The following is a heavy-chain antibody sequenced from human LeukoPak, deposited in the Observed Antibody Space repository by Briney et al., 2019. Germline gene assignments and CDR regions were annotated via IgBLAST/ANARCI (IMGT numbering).Heavy chain of an antibody. D-gene: IGHD6-13*01. Sequence: SETLSLTCTVSGGSISSYYWSWIRQPPGKGLEWIGYIYYSGSTNYNPSLKSRVTISVDTSKNQFSLKLSSVTAADTAVYYCARDGALAAAWPYWFDPWGQGTLVTVSS. CDR2: IYYSGST. V-gene: IGHV4-59*12. CDR3: ARDGALAAAWPYWFDP. CDR1: GGSISSYY. J-gene: IGHJ5*02.